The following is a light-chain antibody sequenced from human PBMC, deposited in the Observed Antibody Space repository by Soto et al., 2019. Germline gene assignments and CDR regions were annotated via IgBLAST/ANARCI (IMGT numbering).Light chain of an antibody. J-gene: IGKJ1*01. V-gene: IGKV1-5*03. CDR3: QHYISYSVS. Sequence: DIQMTQSPSTLSGSVGDRVTITCRASQTISSWLAWYQQKPGKAPKLLIYKASTLKSVVPSRYRGSGSGTKFTLTIMCLKPDDFASYSCQHYISYSVSFGKGNKVDLK. CDR1: QTISSW. CDR2: KAS.